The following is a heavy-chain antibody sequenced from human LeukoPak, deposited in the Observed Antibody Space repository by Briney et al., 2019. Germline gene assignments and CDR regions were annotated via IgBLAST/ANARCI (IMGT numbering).Heavy chain of an antibody. J-gene: IGHJ4*02. CDR2: IYYSGST. CDR3: ARARGTMVRGVTGRFDY. D-gene: IGHD3-10*01. Sequence: ASETLSLTCTVSGGSISSYYWSWIRQPPGKGLEWIGDIYYSGSTNYNPSLKSRVTISVDTSKNQFSLKLSSVTAADTAVYYCARARGTMVRGVTGRFDYWGQGTLVSVSS. V-gene: IGHV4-59*01. CDR1: GGSISSYY.